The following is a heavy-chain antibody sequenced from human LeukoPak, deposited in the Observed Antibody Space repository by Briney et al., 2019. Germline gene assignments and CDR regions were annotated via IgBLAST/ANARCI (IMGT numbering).Heavy chain of an antibody. CDR1: GFTFSSYD. CDR3: ARELKVGATYYYGMDV. V-gene: IGHV3-13*04. CDR2: IGTAGDT. J-gene: IGHJ6*02. D-gene: IGHD1-26*01. Sequence: PGGSLRLSCAASGFTFSSYDMHWVRQATGEGLEWVSAIGTAGDTYYPGSVKGRFTISRENAKNSLYLQMNSLRAGDTAVYYCARELKVGATYYYGMDVWGQGTTVTVSS.